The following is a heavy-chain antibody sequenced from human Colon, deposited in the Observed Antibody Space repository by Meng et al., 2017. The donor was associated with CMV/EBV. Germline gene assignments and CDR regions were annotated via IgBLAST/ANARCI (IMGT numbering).Heavy chain of an antibody. CDR1: GGTFSSYV. CDR2: IIPSLGVA. V-gene: IGHV1-69*10. Sequence: SVKVSCKTSGGTFSSYVFNWVRQAPGQGLEWMGVIIPSLGVATYAQMLQGRVTIIAEKSTGTVYMELTSLTFDDTAIYYCARGRGDTSGYYLRGHFDSWGPGTLVTVSS. J-gene: IGHJ4*02. D-gene: IGHD3-22*01. CDR3: ARGRGDTSGYYLRGHFDS.